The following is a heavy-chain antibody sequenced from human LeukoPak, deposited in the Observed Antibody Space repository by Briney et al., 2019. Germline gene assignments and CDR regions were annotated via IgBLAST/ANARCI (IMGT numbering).Heavy chain of an antibody. V-gene: IGHV3-21*01. Sequence: GGSLRLSCAASGFTFSSYSMNWVRQAPGKGLEWVSSISSSSSYIYYADSVKGRFTISRDNADSSLYLQLSSLRGEDTAVYYCARVFLTFSGYDLSFFDSWGQGTLVTVSS. CDR3: ARVFLTFSGYDLSFFDS. D-gene: IGHD5-12*01. J-gene: IGHJ4*02. CDR2: ISSSSSYI. CDR1: GFTFSSYS.